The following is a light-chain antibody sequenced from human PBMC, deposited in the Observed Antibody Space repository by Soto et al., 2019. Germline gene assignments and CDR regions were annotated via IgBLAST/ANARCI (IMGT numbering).Light chain of an antibody. CDR2: SAS. CDR3: QQRDSWPLT. Sequence: EIVLTQSPAILSLSPGERATLSCRTNQTVSSYLAWYQHKSGQAPRLLIYSASKRATGIPARFSGSGSGTDFTHTISSLDPEDFAFYYCQQRDSWPLTFGGGTKVDIK. CDR1: QTVSSY. J-gene: IGKJ4*01. V-gene: IGKV3-11*01.